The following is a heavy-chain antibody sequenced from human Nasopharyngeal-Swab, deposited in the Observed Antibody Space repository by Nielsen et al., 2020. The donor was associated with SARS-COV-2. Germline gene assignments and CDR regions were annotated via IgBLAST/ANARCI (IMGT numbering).Heavy chain of an antibody. CDR2: IYYSGST. CDR3: ARDHQLGAGSSLLYYYYGMDV. V-gene: IGHV4-59*01. J-gene: IGHJ6*02. CDR1: GGSISSYY. D-gene: IGHD6-13*01. Sequence: SETLSLTCTVSGGSISSYYWSWIRQHPGKGLEWIGYIYYSGSTNYNPSPKRRVTISVDTSKNQCSLKLSSVTAADTAVYYCARDHQLGAGSSLLYYYYGMDVWGQGTTVTVSS.